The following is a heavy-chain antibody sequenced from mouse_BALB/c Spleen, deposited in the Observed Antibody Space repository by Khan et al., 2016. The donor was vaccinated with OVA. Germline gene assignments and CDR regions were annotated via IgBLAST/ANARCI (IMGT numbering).Heavy chain of an antibody. CDR2: IDPYNGGT. CDR3: ALIYRYGSGFDY. CDR1: GYSFTDYN. Sequence: EVQLKESGPELVKPGASVKVSCKASGYSFTDYNIFWVKQSLGKSLEWIGYIDPYNGGTNYNQKFMGKATLTVDKSSSTAFMHLHSLTSEDSAVYYCALIYRYGSGFDYWGQGTTLTVSS. J-gene: IGHJ2*01. D-gene: IGHD1-1*01. V-gene: IGHV1S135*01.